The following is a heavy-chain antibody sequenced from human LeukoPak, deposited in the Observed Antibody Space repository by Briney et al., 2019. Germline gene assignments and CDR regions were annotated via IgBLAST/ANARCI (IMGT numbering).Heavy chain of an antibody. D-gene: IGHD6-19*01. J-gene: IGHJ4*02. CDR3: AKDYGSGIAVAGTIFYD. CDR1: GFTFSSYG. CDR2: ISYDGSNK. Sequence: PGGSLRLSCAASGFTFSSYGMHWVRQAPGKGLEWVAVISYDGSNKYYADSVKDRFTISRDNSKNTLYLQMNSLRAEDTAVYYCAKDYGSGIAVAGTIFYDWGQGTLVTVSS. V-gene: IGHV3-30*18.